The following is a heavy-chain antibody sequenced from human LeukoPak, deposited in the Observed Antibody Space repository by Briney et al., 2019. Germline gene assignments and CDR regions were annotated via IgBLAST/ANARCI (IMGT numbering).Heavy chain of an antibody. J-gene: IGHJ6*03. CDR3: ASRFEAAAGYYYYYYYMDV. D-gene: IGHD6-13*01. Sequence: SETLSLTCTVSGDSISSHYWSWIRQPPGKGLEWIGYIYDSGSTNYNPSLKSRVTISVDTSKNQFSLKLSSVTAADTAVYYCASRFEAAAGYYYYYYYMDVWGKGTTVTISS. CDR2: IYDSGST. CDR1: GDSISSHY. V-gene: IGHV4-59*08.